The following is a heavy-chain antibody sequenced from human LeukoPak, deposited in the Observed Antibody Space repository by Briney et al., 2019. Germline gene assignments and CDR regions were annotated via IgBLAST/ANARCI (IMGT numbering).Heavy chain of an antibody. D-gene: IGHD3-16*02. CDR3: TTDPSEIMITFGGVIPVGY. CDR2: INQGGGEI. J-gene: IGHJ4*02. CDR1: GFTFSAFW. V-gene: IGHV3-7*03. Sequence: GGSLRLSCEASGFTFSAFWMSWVRQAPGKGLEWVANINQGGGEIYYVDSVKGRFTISRDNTKNSLYLQMNSLKTEDTAVYYCTTDPSEIMITFGGVIPVGYWGQGTLVTVSS.